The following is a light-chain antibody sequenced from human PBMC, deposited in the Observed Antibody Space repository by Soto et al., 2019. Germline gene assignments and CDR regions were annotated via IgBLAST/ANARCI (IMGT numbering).Light chain of an antibody. CDR2: KVS. J-gene: IGKJ2*03. V-gene: IGKV2-30*01. CDR3: MQGTHWLPYS. CDR1: QSLVYRDGNTY. Sequence: VVLTQSPLSLPVTLGQPASISCRSSQSLVYRDGNTYLNWFQQRPGQSPRRLIYKVSDRDSGVPDRLSGRVLDMDFTLKISRVEAEDVVVYYCMQGTHWLPYSFGQGTKLEIK.